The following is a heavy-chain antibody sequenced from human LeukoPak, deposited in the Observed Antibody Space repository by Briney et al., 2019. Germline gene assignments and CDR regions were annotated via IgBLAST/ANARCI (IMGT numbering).Heavy chain of an antibody. J-gene: IGHJ4*02. V-gene: IGHV3-30*03. CDR3: ARVHGAYPFDY. Sequence: SGRSLRLSCAASRFTFSNYVMHWVRQAPGKGLGWVAVISYDGSDKYYADSVKGRFTISRDNSKNTLYLQMNSLRAEDTAVYYCARVHGAYPFDYWGQGTLVTVSS. CDR2: ISYDGSDK. CDR1: RFTFSNYV. D-gene: IGHD4/OR15-4a*01.